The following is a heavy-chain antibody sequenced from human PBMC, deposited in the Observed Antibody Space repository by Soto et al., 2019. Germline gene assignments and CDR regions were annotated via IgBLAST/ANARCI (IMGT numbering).Heavy chain of an antibody. D-gene: IGHD3-10*01. CDR2: ISYSGST. Sequence: QVQLQESGPGLVKPSETLSLNCTVSSDSISSYYWSWIRQPPGKRLEWIGYISYSGSTDYNPSLKSRVTISGDTSKNQFSLKVSSVTAADTAVYYSARGSSWQLPFDYWGQGTLVTVSS. CDR1: SDSISSYY. CDR3: ARGSSWQLPFDY. V-gene: IGHV4-59*01. J-gene: IGHJ4*02.